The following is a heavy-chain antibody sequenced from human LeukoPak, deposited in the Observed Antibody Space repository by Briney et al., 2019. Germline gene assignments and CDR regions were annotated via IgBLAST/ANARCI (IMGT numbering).Heavy chain of an antibody. CDR3: AHRRDSSGYQYRYWFAP. V-gene: IGHV2-5*02. D-gene: IGHD3-22*01. J-gene: IGHJ5*02. CDR1: GFSLTTSGVG. CDR2: INWDDQK. Sequence: SGPTLVNPTQTLTLTCTFSGFSLTTSGVGVGWIRQPPGKALEWLALINWDDQKVYSPSLQSRLSITKDTSKNQVVLTMANVDPVDTATYYCAHRRDSSGYQYRYWFAPWGQGTLVTVSS.